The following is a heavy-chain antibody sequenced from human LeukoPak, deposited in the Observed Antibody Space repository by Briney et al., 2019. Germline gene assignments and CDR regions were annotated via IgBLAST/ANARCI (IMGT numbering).Heavy chain of an antibody. Sequence: PGGSLRLSCAASGFTFSNYAMSWVRQAPGKGLEWVSGVSDSGRSTYYTDSVKGRRAISRDNSKNTVSLQMNNVRAEDTAVYFCAKHDSFIPSWGQGILVTVSS. D-gene: IGHD3-16*02. J-gene: IGHJ5*02. CDR2: VSDSGRST. CDR1: GFTFSNYA. CDR3: AKHDSFIPS. V-gene: IGHV3-23*01.